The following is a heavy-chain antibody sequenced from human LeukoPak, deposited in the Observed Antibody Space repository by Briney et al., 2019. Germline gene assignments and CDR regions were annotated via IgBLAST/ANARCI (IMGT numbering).Heavy chain of an antibody. Sequence: ASVTVSCRASGYTFTGYHMHWVRQAPGQGLEWMGRINPNSGDTSYAQKFQGRVTMTRDTSISTAYVELSRLRSDDTAVYYCARDYCSSTSCLFDYWGQGTLVTVSS. D-gene: IGHD2-2*01. CDR1: GYTFTGYH. J-gene: IGHJ4*02. CDR3: ARDYCSSTSCLFDY. CDR2: INPNSGDT. V-gene: IGHV1-2*06.